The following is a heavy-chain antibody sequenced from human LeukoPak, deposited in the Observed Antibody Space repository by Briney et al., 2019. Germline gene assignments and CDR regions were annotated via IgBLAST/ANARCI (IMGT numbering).Heavy chain of an antibody. Sequence: PGGSLRLSCAAAGFTFSNYGMHWVRQAPGKGLEWVAVIWTDGSNKYHADSVKGRFTISRDNSKNTVYLQMNSLRVDDTAMYYCARGRDTVSYNLLRRWGLGSLVTVSS. CDR3: ARGRDTVSYNLLRR. CDR1: GFTFSNYG. CDR2: IWTDGSNK. D-gene: IGHD2/OR15-2a*01. V-gene: IGHV3-33*03. J-gene: IGHJ4*02.